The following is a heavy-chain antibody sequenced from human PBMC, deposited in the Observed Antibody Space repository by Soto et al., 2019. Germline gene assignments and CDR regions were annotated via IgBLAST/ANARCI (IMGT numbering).Heavy chain of an antibody. CDR2: ISGSGGST. D-gene: IGHD3-10*01. V-gene: IGHV3-23*01. J-gene: IGHJ4*02. CDR3: AKVLSFYGSGRQLYFDY. Sequence: LRLSCAASGFTFSSYAMSWVRQAPGKGLEWVSAISGSGGSTYYADSVKGRFTISRDNSKNTLYLQMNSLRAEDTAVYYCAKVLSFYGSGRQLYFDYWGQGTLVTVSS. CDR1: GFTFSSYA.